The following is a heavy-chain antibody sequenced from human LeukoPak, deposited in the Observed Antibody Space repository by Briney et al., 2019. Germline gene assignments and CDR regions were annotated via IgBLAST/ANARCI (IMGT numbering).Heavy chain of an antibody. Sequence: GGSLRLSCVASGFTFSDYYMSWIRQAPGKGLEWVSYISSTGSTIYYADSVKGRFTISRDNAKNSLYLQMNSLRAEDTAVYYCARAGTPAMVSYYYYYYMDVWGKGTTVTVSS. J-gene: IGHJ6*03. D-gene: IGHD5-18*01. CDR2: ISSTGSTI. CDR1: GFTFSDYY. CDR3: ARAGTPAMVSYYYYYYMDV. V-gene: IGHV3-11*04.